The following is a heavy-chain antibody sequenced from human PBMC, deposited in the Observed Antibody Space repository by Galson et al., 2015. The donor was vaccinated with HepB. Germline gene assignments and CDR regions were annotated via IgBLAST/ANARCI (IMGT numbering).Heavy chain of an antibody. Sequence: SLRLSCAASGFTFSNAWMNWVRQAPGKGLEWAGRIKSKTDGGTTDYAAPVKGRFTISRDDSKNTLYLQMNSLKTEDTAVYYCTPPIWFDPWGQGTLVTVSS. V-gene: IGHV3-15*07. J-gene: IGHJ5*02. CDR2: IKSKTDGGTT. CDR3: TPPIWFDP. CDR1: GFTFSNAW.